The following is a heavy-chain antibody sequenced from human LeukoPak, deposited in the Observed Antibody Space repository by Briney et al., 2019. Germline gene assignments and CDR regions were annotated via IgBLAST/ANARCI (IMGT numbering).Heavy chain of an antibody. V-gene: IGHV3-20*04. CDR3: ARVGYGDLYYFDY. CDR1: GSTFEDYG. CDR2: INWDGGST. J-gene: IGHJ4*02. Sequence: PGGSLRLSCAASGSTFEDYGLSWVRQVPGKGLEWVSGINWDGGSTGYGDSVKGRFTISRDNAKNSLYLQMNSLRAEDTAVYYCARVGYGDLYYFDYWGQGTLVTVSS. D-gene: IGHD4-17*01.